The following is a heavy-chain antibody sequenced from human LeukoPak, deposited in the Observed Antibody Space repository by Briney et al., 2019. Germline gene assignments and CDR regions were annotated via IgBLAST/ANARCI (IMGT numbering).Heavy chain of an antibody. CDR2: FDPEDGET. Sequence: GASVKVSCKVSGYTLTELSMHWVRQAPGKGLEWMGGFDPEDGETIYAQKFQGRVTMTRDTSTTTVYMELSSLRSEDTAVYYCARAQSYYDYWGQGTLVTVSS. V-gene: IGHV1-24*01. J-gene: IGHJ4*02. D-gene: IGHD1-26*01. CDR3: ARAQSYYDY. CDR1: GYTLTELS.